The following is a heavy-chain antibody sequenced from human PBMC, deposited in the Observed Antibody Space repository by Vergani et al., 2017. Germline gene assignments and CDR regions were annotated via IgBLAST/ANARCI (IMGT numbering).Heavy chain of an antibody. CDR3: ARFPHDY. CDR1: SGSVSNYY. J-gene: IGHJ4*02. CDR2: IYSSGST. Sequence: VQLKESGPGLVKPSETLSLTCTVSSGSVSNYYWSWIRQPPGKGLEWIGYIYSSGSTKYNPSVKSRVTMSVDTSRNRFSLELTSVTAADTAVYYCARFPHDYWGQGTLVTVSS. V-gene: IGHV4-59*02.